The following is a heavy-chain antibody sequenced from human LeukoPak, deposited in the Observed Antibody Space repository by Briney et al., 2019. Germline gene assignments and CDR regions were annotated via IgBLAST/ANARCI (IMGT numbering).Heavy chain of an antibody. CDR1: GFTFSSYG. CDR3: ARESAEAFDY. Sequence: PGRSLRLSCAASGFTFSSYGMHWVRQAPGKGLEWVAVIWYDGSNKYYADSVKGRFTISRDNSKNTLYLQMNSLRVDDSAVYYCARESAEAFDYWGQGVLVTVSS. CDR2: IWYDGSNK. J-gene: IGHJ4*02. V-gene: IGHV3-33*01.